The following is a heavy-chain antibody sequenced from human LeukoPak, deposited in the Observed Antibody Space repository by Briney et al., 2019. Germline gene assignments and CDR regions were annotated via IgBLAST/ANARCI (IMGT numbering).Heavy chain of an antibody. V-gene: IGHV4-34*01. J-gene: IGHJ4*02. CDR1: GGSFSGYY. CDR3: ARGRYSSGWRYFDY. D-gene: IGHD6-19*01. Sequence: PSETLCLTCAVYGGSFSGYYWSSIREPPGKGLEWIGEINHSGSTNYTPSLKSRVTISVDTSKHQFSLQLSSVTAADTAVYYCARGRYSSGWRYFDYWGQGTLVTVSS. CDR2: INHSGST.